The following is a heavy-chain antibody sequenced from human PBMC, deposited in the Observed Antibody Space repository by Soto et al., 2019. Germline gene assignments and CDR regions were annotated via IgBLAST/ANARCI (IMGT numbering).Heavy chain of an antibody. Sequence: ASVKVSCKASGYTFTSYDINWVRQATGQGLEWMGWMNPNSGNTGYAQKFQGRVTMTWNTSISTAYMELSSLRSEDTAVYYCARGRIAARDAFDIWGQGTMVTVSS. CDR3: ARGRIAARDAFDI. V-gene: IGHV1-8*01. CDR2: MNPNSGNT. CDR1: GYTFTSYD. D-gene: IGHD6-6*01. J-gene: IGHJ3*02.